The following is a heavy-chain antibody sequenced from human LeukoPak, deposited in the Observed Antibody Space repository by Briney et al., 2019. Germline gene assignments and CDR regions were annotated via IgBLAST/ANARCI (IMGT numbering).Heavy chain of an antibody. J-gene: IGHJ4*02. D-gene: IGHD3-16*01. CDR3: ARVRWGGLYYFDY. Sequence: GGSLRLSCAASGFTFSSYSMNWVRQAPGKVLEWVSSISSSSSYIYYADSVKGRFTISRDNAKNSLYLQMNSLRAEDTAVYYCARVRWGGLYYFDYWGQGTLVTVSS. CDR2: ISSSSSYI. CDR1: GFTFSSYS. V-gene: IGHV3-21*01.